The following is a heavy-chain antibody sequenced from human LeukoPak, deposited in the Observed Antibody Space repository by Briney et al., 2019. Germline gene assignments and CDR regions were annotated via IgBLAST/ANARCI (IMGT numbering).Heavy chain of an antibody. J-gene: IGHJ3*02. Sequence: GESLKISCKGSGYSFTSYWISWVRQMPGKGLEWMGRIDPSDSYTNYSPSFQGHVTISADKSISTAYLQWGSLKASDTAMYYCARRVGGYCSSTSCYSASTYDAFDIWGQGTMVTVSS. CDR2: IDPSDSYT. CDR1: GYSFTSYW. D-gene: IGHD2-2*01. CDR3: ARRVGGYCSSTSCYSASTYDAFDI. V-gene: IGHV5-10-1*01.